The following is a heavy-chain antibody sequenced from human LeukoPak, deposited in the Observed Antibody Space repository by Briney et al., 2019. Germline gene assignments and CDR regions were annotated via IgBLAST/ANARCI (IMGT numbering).Heavy chain of an antibody. CDR2: IYSGCST. V-gene: IGHV3-53*01. D-gene: IGHD6-13*01. Sequence: GGSLRLSCAASGFTVSSNYMSWVRQAPGKGLEWISVIYSGCSTYYADSVKGRFTISRDNSKITLYLQMNSLRAEDTAVYYCARDAAAGIPYWGQGTLVTVSS. CDR1: GFTVSSNY. CDR3: ARDAAAGIPY. J-gene: IGHJ4*02.